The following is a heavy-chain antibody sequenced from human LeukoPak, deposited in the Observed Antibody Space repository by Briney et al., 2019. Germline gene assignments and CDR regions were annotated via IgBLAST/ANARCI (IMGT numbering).Heavy chain of an antibody. CDR2: IYYSGGS. D-gene: IGHD3-22*01. J-gene: IGHJ5*02. CDR3: ARDPITMIKSFDP. V-gene: IGHV4-39*07. CDR1: GGSISSSSDY. Sequence: PSETLSLTCNVSGGSISSSSDYWGWIRQPPGKGLEWIGSIYYSGGSFYNPSLKSRVTISVDTSKNQFFLKLSSVTAADTAVYFCARDPITMIKSFDPWGQGTLVTVFS.